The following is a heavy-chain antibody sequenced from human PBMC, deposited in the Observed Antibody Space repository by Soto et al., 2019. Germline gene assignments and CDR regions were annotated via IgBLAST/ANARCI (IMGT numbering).Heavy chain of an antibody. CDR2: GRNKVNSYTT. CDR1: GFTFSDHY. D-gene: IGHD2-2*01. Sequence: EVQLVESGGGLVQPGGSLRLSCTASGFTFSDHYMDWVRQAPGKGLEWVGRGRNKVNSYTTEYAASVKGRFTISRDDSKNSLYLQMNSLKTADTAVYYCTRGGSSNWPENYYNPMDVWARGTTVTVSS. V-gene: IGHV3-72*01. CDR3: TRGGSSNWPENYYNPMDV. J-gene: IGHJ6*02.